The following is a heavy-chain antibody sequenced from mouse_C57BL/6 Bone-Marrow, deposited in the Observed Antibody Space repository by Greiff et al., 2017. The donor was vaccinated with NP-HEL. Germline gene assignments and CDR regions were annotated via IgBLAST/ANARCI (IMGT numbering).Heavy chain of an antibody. Sequence: EVQVVESGGGLVQPGGSLKLSCAASGFTFSDYGMAWVRQAPRKGPEWVAFISNLAYSIYYADTVTGRFTISRENAKNTLYTEMSVLRSEDTARYYGAREYYYGSSYYYAMDYWGQGTSVTVSS. CDR2: ISNLAYSI. D-gene: IGHD1-1*01. V-gene: IGHV5-15*01. J-gene: IGHJ4*01. CDR1: GFTFSDYG. CDR3: AREYYYGSSYYYAMDY.